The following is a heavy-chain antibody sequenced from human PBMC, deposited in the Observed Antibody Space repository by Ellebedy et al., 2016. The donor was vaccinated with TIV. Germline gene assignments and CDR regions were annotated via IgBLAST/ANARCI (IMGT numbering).Heavy chain of an antibody. CDR1: GGSISSSSYY. D-gene: IGHD1-1*01. Sequence: SETLSLTCTVSGGSISSSSYYRGWIRQPPGKGLEWIGSIYYSGSTYYNPSLKSRVTISVDTSKNQFSLKLSSVTAADTAVYYCARGTQLQFDPWGQGTLVTVSS. CDR3: ARGTQLQFDP. V-gene: IGHV4-39*01. J-gene: IGHJ5*02. CDR2: IYYSGST.